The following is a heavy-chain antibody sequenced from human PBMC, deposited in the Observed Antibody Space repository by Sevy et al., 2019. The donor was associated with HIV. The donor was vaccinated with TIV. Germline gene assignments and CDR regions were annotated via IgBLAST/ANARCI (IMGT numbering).Heavy chain of an antibody. CDR1: GFTFNNAW. J-gene: IGHJ4*02. CDR2: IKSKTAGGTT. CDR3: TTKKDFWSGYFNFDY. Sequence: GGSLRLSCAASGFTFNNAWMSWVRQAPGKGLEWVGRIKSKTAGGTTDYAAPVKGRFTISRDESTNTLYLQMNSLKTDAKGVYYCTTKKDFWSGYFNFDYWGQGTLVTASS. D-gene: IGHD3-3*01. V-gene: IGHV3-15*05.